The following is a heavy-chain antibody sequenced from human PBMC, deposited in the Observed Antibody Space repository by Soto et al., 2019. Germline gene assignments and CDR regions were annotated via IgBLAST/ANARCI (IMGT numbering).Heavy chain of an antibody. V-gene: IGHV3-13*01. D-gene: IGHD4-4*01. CDR3: ARGHDYSNYVKYDY. J-gene: IGHJ4*02. Sequence: PGGLLRLSCVAAGFTFSTYDMHWVSQVTGKGLEWVSAIGTVFDTYYAGSVKGRFTISRDNAKNSLYLQMNSLRAEDTAVYYCARGHDYSNYVKYDYWGQGTLVTVSS. CDR1: GFTFSTYD. CDR2: IGTVFDT.